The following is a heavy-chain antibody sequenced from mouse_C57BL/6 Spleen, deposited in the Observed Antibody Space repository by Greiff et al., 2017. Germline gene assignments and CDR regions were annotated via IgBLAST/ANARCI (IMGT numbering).Heavy chain of an antibody. V-gene: IGHV1-19*01. CDR2: INPYNGGT. CDR1: GYTFTDYY. CDR3: ARDQAWFAY. J-gene: IGHJ3*01. Sequence: VQLKESGPVLVKPGASVKMSCKASGYTFTDYYMNWVKQSHGKSLEWIGVINPYNGGTSYNQKFKGKATLTVDKSSSTAYMELNSLTSEDSAVYYCARDQAWFAYWGQGTLVTGSA.